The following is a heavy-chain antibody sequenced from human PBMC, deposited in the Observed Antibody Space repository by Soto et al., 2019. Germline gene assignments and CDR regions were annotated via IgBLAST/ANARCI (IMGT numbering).Heavy chain of an antibody. CDR1: GFSFTSYY. CDR3: ARGEGGPRWGSIDY. D-gene: IGHD2-21*01. J-gene: IGHJ4*02. CDR2: INPSVGSI. V-gene: IGHV1-46*01. Sequence: ASVKVSCKGSGFSFTSYYMHWVRQAPGQGLEWMGSINPSVGSIRYAKKFQGRVTMTRDGSTSIVYMELSSLRSEDTAVYHCARGEGGPRWGSIDYWGQGTLVTVSS.